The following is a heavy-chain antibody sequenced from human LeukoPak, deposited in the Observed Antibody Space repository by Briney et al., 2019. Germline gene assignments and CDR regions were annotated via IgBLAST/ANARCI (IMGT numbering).Heavy chain of an antibody. Sequence: GASVKVSCKASGGTFSNYAISWVRQAPGQGLEWMGGIIPIFGTANYAQKFQGRVTITADESTSTAYMELSSLRSEDTAVYYCARQAHSSSWDGWFDPWGQGTLVTVPS. D-gene: IGHD6-13*01. V-gene: IGHV1-69*13. CDR2: IIPIFGTA. CDR3: ARQAHSSSWDGWFDP. CDR1: GGTFSNYA. J-gene: IGHJ5*02.